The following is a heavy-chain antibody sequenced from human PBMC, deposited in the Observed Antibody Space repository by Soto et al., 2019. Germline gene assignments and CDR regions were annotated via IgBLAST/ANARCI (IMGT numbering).Heavy chain of an antibody. CDR3: ARDLSLGIRYFPTMDV. Sequence: QVQLVQSGAEVKKPGASVKVSCKASGYTFTSYGISWVRQAPGQGLEWMGWISAYNGNTNYAQKLQGRVTMTTDTSTSTAYMELRSLKSDDTAVYYCARDLSLGIRYFPTMDVWGQGTTVTVSS. CDR2: ISAYNGNT. D-gene: IGHD3-9*01. J-gene: IGHJ6*02. CDR1: GYTFTSYG. V-gene: IGHV1-18*01.